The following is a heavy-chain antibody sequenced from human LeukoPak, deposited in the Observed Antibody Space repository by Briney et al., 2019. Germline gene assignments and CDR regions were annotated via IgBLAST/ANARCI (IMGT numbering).Heavy chain of an antibody. V-gene: IGHV1-2*02. Sequence: ASVKLSCKASGYTFTGYYMHWVRQAPGQGLEWMGWINPNSGGTNYAQKFQGRVTMTRDTSISTAYMELSRLRSDDTAVYYCARVYYDSSGYYPNGYWGQGTLVTVSS. J-gene: IGHJ4*02. CDR3: ARVYYDSSGYYPNGY. D-gene: IGHD3-22*01. CDR1: GYTFTGYY. CDR2: INPNSGGT.